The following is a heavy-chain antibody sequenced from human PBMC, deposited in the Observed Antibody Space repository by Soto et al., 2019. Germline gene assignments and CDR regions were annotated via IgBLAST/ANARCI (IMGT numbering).Heavy chain of an antibody. CDR2: ISYDGSNK. CDR3: ARDQGSSWLDY. Sequence: QVQLVESGGGVVQPGRSLRLSCAASGFTFSSYAMHWVRQAPGKGLEWVAVISYDGSNKYYADSVKGRFTISRDNSKNTLYLQMNSLRAEDTAVYYCARDQGSSWLDYWGQGTLVTVSS. D-gene: IGHD6-13*01. J-gene: IGHJ4*02. V-gene: IGHV3-30-3*01. CDR1: GFTFSSYA.